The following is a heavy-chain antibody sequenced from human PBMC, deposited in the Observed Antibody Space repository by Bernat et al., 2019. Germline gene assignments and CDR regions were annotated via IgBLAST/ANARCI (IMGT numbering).Heavy chain of an antibody. CDR3: ASHGWFGELLDY. J-gene: IGHJ4*02. Sequence: QLQLQESGPGLVKPSETLSLTCTVSGGSISSSSYYWGWIRQPPGKGLEWIGSIYYSGSTYYNPSLKSRVTISVDTSKNQYSLKLSSVTAADTAVYCWASHGWFGELLDYWGQGTLVTVSS. V-gene: IGHV4-39*01. CDR2: IYYSGST. D-gene: IGHD3-10*01. CDR1: GGSISSSSYY.